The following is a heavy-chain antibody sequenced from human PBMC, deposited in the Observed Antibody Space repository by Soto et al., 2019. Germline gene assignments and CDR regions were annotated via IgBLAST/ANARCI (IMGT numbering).Heavy chain of an antibody. V-gene: IGHV1-8*01. CDR1: GYTFTSYD. CDR3: ARSVTTTYYFDY. D-gene: IGHD4-17*01. J-gene: IGHJ4*02. CDR2: MNPNSGNT. Sequence: ASVKVSCKASGYTFTSYDINWVRQATGQGLEWMGRMNPNSGNTGYAQKFQGRVTMTRDTSTSTVYMELSSLRSEDTAVYYCARSVTTTYYFDYWGQGTLVTVSS.